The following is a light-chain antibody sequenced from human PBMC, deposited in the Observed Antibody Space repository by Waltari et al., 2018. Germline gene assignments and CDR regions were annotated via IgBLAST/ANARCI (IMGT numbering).Light chain of an antibody. V-gene: IGLV1-47*01. J-gene: IGLJ3*02. Sequence: QSVLTQPPSASGTPGQRVTISCSGSSSNIGSSYVYWYQQLPGTAPKLLIYRSNQRPSGVPDRFSGSKSGTSASLAISGRRSEDEADYYCAAWDDSLGVNWVFGGGTKLTVL. CDR2: RSN. CDR1: SSNIGSSY. CDR3: AAWDDSLGVNWV.